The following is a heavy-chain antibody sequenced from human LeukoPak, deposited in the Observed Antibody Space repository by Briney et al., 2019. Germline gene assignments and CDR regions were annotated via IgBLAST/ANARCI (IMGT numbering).Heavy chain of an antibody. CDR3: ARTRVGYDFWSGYYGGPYCFDY. CDR2: IYSGGST. CDR1: GFTVSSNY. Sequence: QPGGSLRLSCAASGFTVSSNYMSWVRQAPGKGLEWVSVIYSGGSTYYADSVKGRFTISRHNSKNTLYLQMNSLRAEDTAVYYCARTRVGYDFWSGYYGGPYCFDYWGQGTLVTVSS. V-gene: IGHV3-53*04. D-gene: IGHD3-3*01. J-gene: IGHJ4*02.